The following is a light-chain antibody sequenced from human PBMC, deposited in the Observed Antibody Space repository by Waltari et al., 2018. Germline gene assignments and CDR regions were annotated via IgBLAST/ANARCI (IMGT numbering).Light chain of an antibody. Sequence: EIVLTQSPDTLSLSPGDRATLSCRASQTITNNVLAWFQQKSGQAPRLLIYGVSRRAPGIPDRFRGAGAATDFTLTIARLEPEDFAVYYCHQHGRSLPWLFGQGTKVEIK. CDR1: QTITNNV. J-gene: IGKJ1*01. CDR2: GVS. CDR3: HQHGRSLPWL. V-gene: IGKV3-20*01.